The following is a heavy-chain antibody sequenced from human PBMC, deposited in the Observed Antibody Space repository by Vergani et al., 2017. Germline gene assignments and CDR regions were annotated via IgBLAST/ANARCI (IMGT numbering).Heavy chain of an antibody. J-gene: IGHJ4*02. V-gene: IGHV3-23*01. Sequence: EVQLLESGGGLVQPGGSLRLSCAASGFTFSTYAMTWVRQAPGKGLEWVSTISSDGGSTYYADSVKGRFTISRDNSKNTLYLQMNSLRAEDTAVYYCAKGDTPYASSTSCYNYWGQGTLVTVSS. CDR1: GFTFSTYA. D-gene: IGHD2-2*02. CDR2: ISSDGGST. CDR3: AKGDTPYASSTSCYNY.